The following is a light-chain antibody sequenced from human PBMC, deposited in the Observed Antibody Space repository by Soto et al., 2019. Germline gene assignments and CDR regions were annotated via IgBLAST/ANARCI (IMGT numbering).Light chain of an antibody. Sequence: DIQLTQSPSFLSASVGDRVTITCRASQGISSYLAWYQQKPGKAPKLLIYAASTLQSGVPSRFSGSRSGTEFTLTISSLQPEDFATYYCQQLNSYLTFGGGTKVEIK. V-gene: IGKV1-9*01. J-gene: IGKJ4*01. CDR2: AAS. CDR1: QGISSY. CDR3: QQLNSYLT.